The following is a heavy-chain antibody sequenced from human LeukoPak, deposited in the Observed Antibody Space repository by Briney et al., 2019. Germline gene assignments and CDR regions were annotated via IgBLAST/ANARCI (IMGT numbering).Heavy chain of an antibody. CDR1: GYTLTELS. CDR3: ARGRGRFLEWLTARDYYYYGMDV. D-gene: IGHD3-3*01. CDR2: FDPEDGET. Sequence: ASVKVSCKVSGYTLTELSMHWVRQAPGKGLEWMGGFDPEDGETIYAQKFQGRVTMTRNTSISTAYMELSSLRSEDTAVYYCARGRGRFLEWLTARDYYYYGMDVWGQGTTVTVSS. V-gene: IGHV1-24*01. J-gene: IGHJ6*02.